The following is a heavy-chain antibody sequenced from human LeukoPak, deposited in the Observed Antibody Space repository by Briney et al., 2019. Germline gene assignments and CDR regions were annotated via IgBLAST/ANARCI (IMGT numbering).Heavy chain of an antibody. J-gene: IGHJ6*02. V-gene: IGHV4-34*01. CDR1: GGSFSGYY. CDR3: ARALQLWSFYYYYYGMDV. D-gene: IGHD5-18*01. CDR2: INHSGST. Sequence: SETLSLTCAVYGGSFSGYYWSWIRQPPGKGLEWIGEINHSGSTNYSPSLKSRVTISVDTSKNQFSLKLSSVTAADTAVYYCARALQLWSFYYYYYGMDVWGQGTTVTVSS.